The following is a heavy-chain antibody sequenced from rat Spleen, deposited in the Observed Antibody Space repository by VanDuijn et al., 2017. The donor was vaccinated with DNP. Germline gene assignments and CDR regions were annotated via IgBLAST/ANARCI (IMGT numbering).Heavy chain of an antibody. CDR2: ISTSGGST. D-gene: IGHD1-11*01. J-gene: IGHJ2*01. CDR3: TTDFERGY. V-gene: IGHV5-27*01. CDR1: GFTFSNYH. Sequence: EVQLVESGGGLVQPGRSLKLSCAASGFTFSNYHMAWVRQAPTKGLEWVASISTSGGSTYYRDSVKGRFTISRDNAYSTLYLQMDSLRSEDTATYYCTTDFERGYWGQGVMVTVSS.